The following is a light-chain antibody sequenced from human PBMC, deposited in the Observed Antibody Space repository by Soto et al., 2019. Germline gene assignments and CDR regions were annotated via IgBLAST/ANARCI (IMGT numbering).Light chain of an antibody. J-gene: IGKJ1*01. V-gene: IGKV1-13*02. Sequence: AIQLTQSPSSLSASVGDRLTITCRASQGISSALAWYQQKPGKAPKLLIYAASTLQSGVPSRFSGSGSGTDFTLTISCLQSEDFATYYCQQYYSYPWTFGQGTKVDIK. CDR1: QGISSA. CDR3: QQYYSYPWT. CDR2: AAS.